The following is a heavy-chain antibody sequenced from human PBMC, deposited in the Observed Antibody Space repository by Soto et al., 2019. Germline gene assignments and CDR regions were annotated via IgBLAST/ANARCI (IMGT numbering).Heavy chain of an antibody. CDR2: ISSSSSYI. CDR1: GFTFSSYS. J-gene: IGHJ4*02. D-gene: IGHD2-21*02. CDR3: AKDGNIVVVTAILFDY. V-gene: IGHV3-21*04. Sequence: LRVSCAASGFTFSSYSMNWVRQAPGKGLEWVSSISSSSSYIYYADSVKGRFTISRDNAKNSLYLQMNSLRAEDTAVYYCAKDGNIVVVTAILFDYWGQGTLVTVSS.